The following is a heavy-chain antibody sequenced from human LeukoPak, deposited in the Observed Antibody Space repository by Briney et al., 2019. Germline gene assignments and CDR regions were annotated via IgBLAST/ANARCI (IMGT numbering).Heavy chain of an antibody. D-gene: IGHD3-22*01. V-gene: IGHV4-59*01. J-gene: IGHJ4*02. CDR3: ARGRDYYDSSGYYSY. Sequence: SETLSLTCTVSGGSISSYYWSWIRQPPGKGLEWIGYIYYSGSTNYNPPLKSRVTISVDTSKNQFSLKLSSVTAADTAVYYCARGRDYYDSSGYYSYWGQGTLVTVSS. CDR1: GGSISSYY. CDR2: IYYSGST.